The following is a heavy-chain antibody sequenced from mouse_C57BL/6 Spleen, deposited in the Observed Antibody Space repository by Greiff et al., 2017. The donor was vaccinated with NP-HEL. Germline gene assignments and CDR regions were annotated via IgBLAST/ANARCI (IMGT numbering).Heavy chain of an antibody. J-gene: IGHJ2*01. CDR2: IRNKANGYTT. V-gene: IGHV7-3*01. D-gene: IGHD6-1*01. Sequence: DVMLVESGGGLVQPGGSLSLSCAASGFTFTDYYMSWVRQPPGKALEWLGFIRNKANGYTTEYSASVKGRFTISRDNSQSILYLQMNALRAEDSATYYCARTKHRNNERYFDYWGQGTTLTVSS. CDR1: GFTFTDYY. CDR3: ARTKHRNNERYFDY.